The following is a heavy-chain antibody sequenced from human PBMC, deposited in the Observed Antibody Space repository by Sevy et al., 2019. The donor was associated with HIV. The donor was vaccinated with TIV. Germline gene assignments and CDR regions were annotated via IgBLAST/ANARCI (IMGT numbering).Heavy chain of an antibody. CDR3: ARHVWSNAPKRYFTGISCYPFDP. D-gene: IGHD2-2*01. Sequence: SETLSLICTVSSGSISSGSYYWGSIRQPPAKGLEWIGSFHYSGSTYYNPSLRSRVTISADTSKSQLSLKLRSVTAADTAMYYCARHVWSNAPKRYFTGISCYPFDPWGQGTPVTVSS. V-gene: IGHV4-39*01. J-gene: IGHJ5*02. CDR1: SGSISSGSYY. CDR2: FHYSGST.